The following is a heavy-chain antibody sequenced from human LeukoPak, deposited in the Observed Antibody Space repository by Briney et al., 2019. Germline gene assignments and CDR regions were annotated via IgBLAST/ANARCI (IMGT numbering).Heavy chain of an antibody. V-gene: IGHV3-21*04. CDR1: GFTFSSYT. Sequence: GGSLRLSCAASGFTFSSYTMNWVRQAPGKGLEWVSSISTSSSYIYYADSVKGRFTISRDNAKNSLFLQMNSLRAEDTAVYYCARVLRYCSGGNCYSGGLGYMDVWGKGTTVTISS. J-gene: IGHJ6*03. CDR3: ARVLRYCSGGNCYSGGLGYMDV. CDR2: ISTSSSYI. D-gene: IGHD2-15*01.